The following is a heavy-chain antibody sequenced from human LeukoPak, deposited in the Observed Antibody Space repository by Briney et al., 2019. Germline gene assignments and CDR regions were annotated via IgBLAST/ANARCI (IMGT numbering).Heavy chain of an antibody. CDR3: ARGRSGSYYKPNWFDP. J-gene: IGHJ5*02. D-gene: IGHD3-10*01. CDR2: MNPNSGNT. V-gene: IGHV1-8*01. Sequence: ASVKVSCKASGYTFTSYDINWVQQATGQGLEWMGWMNPNSGNTGYAQRFQGRVTMTRNTSISTAYMELSSLRSEDTAVYYCARGRSGSYYKPNWFDPWGQGTLVTVSS. CDR1: GYTFTSYD.